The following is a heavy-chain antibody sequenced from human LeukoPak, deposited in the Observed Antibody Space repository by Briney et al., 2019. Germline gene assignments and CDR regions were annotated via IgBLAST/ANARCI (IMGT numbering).Heavy chain of an antibody. CDR2: INAGNGNT. CDR3: AREGYCSSTSCYYFDY. J-gene: IGHJ4*02. CDR1: GYTFTSYA. Sequence: ASVKVSCKASGYTFTSYAMHWVRQAPGQRLEWVGWINAGNGNTKYSQKFQGRVTITRDTSASTAYMELSSLRSEDTAVYYCAREGYCSSTSCYYFDYWGQGTLVTVSS. D-gene: IGHD2-2*01. V-gene: IGHV1-3*01.